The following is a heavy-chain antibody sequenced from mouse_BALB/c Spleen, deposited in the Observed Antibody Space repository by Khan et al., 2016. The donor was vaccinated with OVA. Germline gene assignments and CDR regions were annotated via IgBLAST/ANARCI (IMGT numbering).Heavy chain of an antibody. CDR1: GYTFTSYV. V-gene: IGHV1S136*01. CDR2: INPYNDGT. J-gene: IGHJ4*01. Sequence: VRLQQSGPELVKPGASVKMSCKASGYTFTSYVMHWVKQKPGQGLEWIGYINPYNDGTKYNEKFKGKATLTSDKSSSTSYMELSSLTSEDSAVNYCTRSTYYGNPYAMDYWGQGTSVTVSS. D-gene: IGHD2-10*01. CDR3: TRSTYYGNPYAMDY.